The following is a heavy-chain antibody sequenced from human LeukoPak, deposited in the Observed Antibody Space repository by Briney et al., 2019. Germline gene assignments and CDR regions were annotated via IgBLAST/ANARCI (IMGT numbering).Heavy chain of an antibody. Sequence: GGSLRLSCAASGFTFSSYAMHWVRKAPGKGLEWVAVISYDGSNKYYADSVKGRFTISRDNSKNTLYLQMNSLRAEDTAVYYCARDLGSGDYYDSSGYSFDYWGQGTLVTVSS. CDR1: GFTFSSYA. V-gene: IGHV3-30-3*01. J-gene: IGHJ4*02. D-gene: IGHD3-22*01. CDR3: ARDLGSGDYYDSSGYSFDY. CDR2: ISYDGSNK.